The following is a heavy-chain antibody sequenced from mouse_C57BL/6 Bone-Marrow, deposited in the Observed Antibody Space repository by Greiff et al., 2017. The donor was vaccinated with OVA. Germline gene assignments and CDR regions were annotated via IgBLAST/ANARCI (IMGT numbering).Heavy chain of an antibody. V-gene: IGHV5-17*01. J-gene: IGHJ2*01. CDR3: ARNHRSSYYCDY. CDR2: ISSGSSTI. D-gene: IGHD3-1*01. CDR1: GFTFSDYG. Sequence: EVKVVESGGGLVKPGGSLKLSCAASGFTFSDYGMHWVRQAPEKGLEWVAYISSGSSTIYYADTVKGRFTISRDNAKNTLFLQMTSLRSEDTAMYYCARNHRSSYYCDYWGQGTTLTVSS.